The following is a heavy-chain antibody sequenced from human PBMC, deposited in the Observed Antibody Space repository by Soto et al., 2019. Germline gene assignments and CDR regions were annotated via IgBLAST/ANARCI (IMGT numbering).Heavy chain of an antibody. D-gene: IGHD2-15*01. CDR1: GYSFTSYW. CDR2: IDPSDSYT. V-gene: IGHV5-10-1*01. Sequence: LGESLKISCKGSGYSFTSYWISWVRQMPGKGLEWMGRIDPSDSYTNYSPSFQGHVTISADKSISTAYLQWSSLKASDTAMYYCAGGGNARARAPFGYWGQGTLVTVSS. CDR3: AGGGNARARAPFGY. J-gene: IGHJ4*02.